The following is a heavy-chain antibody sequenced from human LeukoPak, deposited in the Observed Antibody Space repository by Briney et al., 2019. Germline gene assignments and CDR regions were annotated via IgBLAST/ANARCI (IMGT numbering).Heavy chain of an antibody. D-gene: IGHD1-26*01. CDR3: ARARYSGSYFYIGCDY. J-gene: IGHJ4*02. Sequence: PGGSLRLSCAASGFTFSTYSMNWVRQAPGKGLEWVSSISSSSSYIYYADSVKGRFTISRDNAKNSLYLQMNSLRAEDKAVYYCARARYSGSYFYIGCDYWGQGTLVTVSS. CDR2: ISSSSSYI. CDR1: GFTFSTYS. V-gene: IGHV3-21*01.